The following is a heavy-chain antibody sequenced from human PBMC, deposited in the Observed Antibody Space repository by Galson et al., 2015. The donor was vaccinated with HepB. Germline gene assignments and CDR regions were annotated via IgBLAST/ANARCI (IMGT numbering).Heavy chain of an antibody. CDR2: VYWNDDK. J-gene: IGHJ4*02. CDR1: GFSLSSNGVG. D-gene: IGHD6-19*01. V-gene: IGHV2-5*01. Sequence: PALVKPTQTLTLTCTFSGFSLSSNGVGVGWIRQPPGKALEWLALVYWNDDKRYSPSLKSRPTITKDTSKNQVVLTMTNMNPVDTATYYCAHRSGYSGGSYSGTLDYWGQGTLLTVSS. CDR3: AHRSGYSGGSYSGTLDY.